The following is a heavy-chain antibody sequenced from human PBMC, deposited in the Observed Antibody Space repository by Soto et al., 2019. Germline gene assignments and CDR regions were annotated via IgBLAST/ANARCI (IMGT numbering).Heavy chain of an antibody. J-gene: IGHJ6*03. D-gene: IGHD6-13*01. CDR3: AKVDLPPGSSSWKLYYYYYMDV. V-gene: IGHV3-23*01. CDR2: ISGSGGST. Sequence: EVQLLESGGGLVQPGGSLRLSCAASGFTFSSYAMSWVRQAPGKGLEWVSAISGSGGSTYYADSVKGRFTISRDNSKNRLYLQMNRLRAEDTAVYYCAKVDLPPGSSSWKLYYYYYMDVWGNGTTVTVSS. CDR1: GFTFSSYA.